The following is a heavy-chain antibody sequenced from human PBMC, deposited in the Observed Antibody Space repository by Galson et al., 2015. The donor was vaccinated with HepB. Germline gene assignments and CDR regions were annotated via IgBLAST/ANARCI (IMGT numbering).Heavy chain of an antibody. CDR3: ARDRGKWELLFDY. CDR1: GFTFNSYA. CDR2: ISYDGSNK. D-gene: IGHD1-26*01. Sequence: LRLSCAASGFTFNSYAMHWVRQAPGKGLEWVAVISYDGSNKYYADSVKGRFTISRDNSKNTLYLQMNSLRPEDTAVYYCARDRGKWELLFDYWGQGTLVTVSS. V-gene: IGHV3-30-3*01. J-gene: IGHJ4*02.